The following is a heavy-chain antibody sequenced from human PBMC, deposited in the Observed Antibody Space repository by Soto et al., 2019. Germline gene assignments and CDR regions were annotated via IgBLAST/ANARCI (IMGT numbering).Heavy chain of an antibody. Sequence: AGGSLRLSCAASGFTFSNYAMNWVSQDPGKGLEWVSAISGSGGSTYYADSVKGRFTISRDNSKNTLYLQMNSLRAEDTAVYYCAKRYSKSPFGYWGQGTLVPVSS. CDR3: AKRYSKSPFGY. J-gene: IGHJ4*02. D-gene: IGHD2-15*01. CDR1: GFTFSNYA. CDR2: ISGSGGST. V-gene: IGHV3-23*01.